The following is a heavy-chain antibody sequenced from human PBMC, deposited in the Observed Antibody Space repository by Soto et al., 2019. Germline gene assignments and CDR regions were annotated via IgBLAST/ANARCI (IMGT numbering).Heavy chain of an antibody. CDR3: AIVYCGGDCSPFDY. V-gene: IGHV3-74*01. Sequence: HPGGSLRLSCAASGFTFSSYSMNWVRQAPGKGLVWVARINSDGSSTNYADSVKGRFTISRDNAKNTLYLQMNSLRAEDTAVYYCAIVYCGGDCSPFDYWGQGTLVTVSS. J-gene: IGHJ4*02. CDR1: GFTFSSYS. D-gene: IGHD2-21*02. CDR2: INSDGSST.